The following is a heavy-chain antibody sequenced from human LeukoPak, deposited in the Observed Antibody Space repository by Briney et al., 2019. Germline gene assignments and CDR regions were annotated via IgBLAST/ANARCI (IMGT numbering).Heavy chain of an antibody. CDR2: ISGSGGST. Sequence: PGGSLRLSCAASGFTFSSYAMSWVRQAPGKGLEWVSAISGSGGSTYYADSVKGRFTISRDNSKNTLYLQMNSLRAEDTAVCYCAKDPAIVLLWFGESEDYWGQGTLVTVSS. CDR3: AKDPAIVLLWFGESEDY. D-gene: IGHD3-10*01. CDR1: GFTFSSYA. V-gene: IGHV3-23*01. J-gene: IGHJ4*02.